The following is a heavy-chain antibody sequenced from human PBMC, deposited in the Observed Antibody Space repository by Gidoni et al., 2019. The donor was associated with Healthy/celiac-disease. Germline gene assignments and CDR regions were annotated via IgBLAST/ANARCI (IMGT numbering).Heavy chain of an antibody. Sequence: QVQLVQSGAEVKKPGASVKVSCKASGYTFTSYDINWVRQATGQGLEWMGWMNPNSGNTGYEQKFQGRVTMTRNTSISTAYMELSSLRSEDTAVYYCARSSSWPNYYYGMDVWGQGTTVTVSS. V-gene: IGHV1-8*01. CDR2: MNPNSGNT. CDR1: GYTFTSYD. D-gene: IGHD6-13*01. CDR3: ARSSSWPNYYYGMDV. J-gene: IGHJ6*02.